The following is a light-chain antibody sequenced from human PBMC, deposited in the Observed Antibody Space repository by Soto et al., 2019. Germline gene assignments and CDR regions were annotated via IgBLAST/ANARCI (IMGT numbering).Light chain of an antibody. J-gene: IGLJ1*01. CDR2: EDS. CDR1: SSDVGAYDS. CDR3: SSYAGSNNYV. V-gene: IGLV2-8*01. Sequence: QSALTQTPSASGSRGQSVTISCTGTSSDVGAYDSVSWYQHHPGKAPKPLIYEDSNRPSGVPDRFSGSKSGNTASLTVSGLQAEDEADYYCSSYAGSNNYVFGTGTKLTVL.